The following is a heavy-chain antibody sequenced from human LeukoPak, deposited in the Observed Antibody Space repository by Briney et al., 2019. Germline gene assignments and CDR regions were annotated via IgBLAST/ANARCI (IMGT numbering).Heavy chain of an antibody. CDR2: IKQDGSEK. V-gene: IGHV3-7*01. J-gene: IGHJ4*02. CDR1: GFTFSSYW. CDR3: ARVTYYDFWSGYSDY. Sequence: PGGSLRLSCAASGFTFSSYWMSWVRQAPGKGLERVANIKQDGSEKYYVDSVKGRFTISRDNAKNSLYLQMNSLRAEDTAVYYCARVTYYDFWSGYSDYWGQGTLVTVSS. D-gene: IGHD3-3*01.